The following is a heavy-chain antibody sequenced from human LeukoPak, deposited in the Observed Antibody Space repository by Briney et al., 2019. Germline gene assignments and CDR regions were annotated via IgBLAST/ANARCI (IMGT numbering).Heavy chain of an antibody. CDR3: AREYSGYEFG. CDR1: GFTVSSNY. J-gene: IGHJ4*02. V-gene: IGHV3-66*01. Sequence: PGGSLRPSCAASGFTVSSNYMSWVRQAPGKGLEWVSVIYSGGSTYYADSVKGRFTISRDNSKNTLYLQMNSLRAEDTAVYYCAREYSGYEFGGGQGTLVTVSS. CDR2: IYSGGST. D-gene: IGHD5-12*01.